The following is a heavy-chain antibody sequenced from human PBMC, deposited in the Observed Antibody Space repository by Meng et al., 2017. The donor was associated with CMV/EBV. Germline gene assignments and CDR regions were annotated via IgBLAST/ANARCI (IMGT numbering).Heavy chain of an antibody. CDR3: ARGGMVRGVIITYHYGMDV. V-gene: IGHV3-30*04. J-gene: IGHJ6*02. CDR1: GFTFSSYA. CDR2: ISYDGSNK. D-gene: IGHD3-10*01. Sequence: GGSLRLSCAASGFTFSSYAMHWVRQAPGKGLEWVAVISYDGSNKYYADSVKGRFTISRDNSKNTLYLQMNSLRAEDTAVYYCARGGMVRGVIITYHYGMDVWGQGTTVTVSS.